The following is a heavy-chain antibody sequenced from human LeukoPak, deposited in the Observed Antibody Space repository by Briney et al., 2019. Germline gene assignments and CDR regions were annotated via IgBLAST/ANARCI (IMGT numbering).Heavy chain of an antibody. CDR3: ARGNSGYDPYSSSLDWFDP. D-gene: IGHD5-12*01. Sequence: SETLSLTCAVYGGSFSGYYWSWIRQPPGKGLEWIGEINHSGSTNYNPSLKSRVTISVDTSKNQFSLKLSSVTAADTAVYYCARGNSGYDPYSSSLDWFDPWGQGTLVTVSS. V-gene: IGHV4-34*01. J-gene: IGHJ5*02. CDR1: GGSFSGYY. CDR2: INHSGST.